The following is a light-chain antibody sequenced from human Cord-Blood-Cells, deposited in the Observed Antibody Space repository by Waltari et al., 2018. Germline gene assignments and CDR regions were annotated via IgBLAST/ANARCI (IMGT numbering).Light chain of an antibody. CDR1: QSLSSY. CDR2: AAS. V-gene: IGKV1-39*01. CDR3: QQSYSTPFT. J-gene: IGKJ3*01. Sequence: DIQMTQSPSSLYASVGDRVTITCRASQSLSSYLNWYQQKPGKAPKLLIYAASSLQSGVPSRFSGSGSGTDFTLTISSLQPEDFATYYCQQSYSTPFTFGPGTKVDIK.